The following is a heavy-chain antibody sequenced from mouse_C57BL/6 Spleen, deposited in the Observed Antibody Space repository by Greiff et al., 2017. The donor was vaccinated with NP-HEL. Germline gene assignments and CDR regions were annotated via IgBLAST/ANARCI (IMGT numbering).Heavy chain of an antibody. CDR3: ASGATVVAKTMDY. V-gene: IGHV5-17*01. D-gene: IGHD1-1*01. CDR2: ISSGSSTI. Sequence: EVQGVESGGGLVKPGGSLKLSCAASGFTFSDYGMHWVRQAPEKGLEWVAYISSGSSTIYYADTVKGRFTISRDNAKNTRFLQMTSLRSEDTAMYYCASGATVVAKTMDYLGQGTSVTVSS. J-gene: IGHJ4*01. CDR1: GFTFSDYG.